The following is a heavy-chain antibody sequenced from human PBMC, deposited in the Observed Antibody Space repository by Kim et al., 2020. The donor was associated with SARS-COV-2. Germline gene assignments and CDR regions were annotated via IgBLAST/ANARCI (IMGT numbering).Heavy chain of an antibody. D-gene: IGHD5-12*01. J-gene: IGHJ3*02. V-gene: IGHV3-7*01. CDR3: ARKGGLNGFDI. Sequence: KNYGDSVKGRFTISRDNAKKSVYLQMNSLRAEDTAVYYCARKGGLNGFDIWGQGTMVTVSS. CDR2: K.